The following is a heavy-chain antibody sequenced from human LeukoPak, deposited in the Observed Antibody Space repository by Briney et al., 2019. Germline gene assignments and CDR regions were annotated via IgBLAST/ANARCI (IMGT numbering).Heavy chain of an antibody. CDR1: GCTFSSYE. CDR3: VRWYDAFDI. Sequence: GGSLRLSCAAFGCTFSSYEMNWVRQAPGKGLEWVSYISSSGSTIYYADSVKGRFTISRDNAKNSLYLQMNSLRAEDTAVYYCVRWYDAFDIWGQGTMVTVSS. D-gene: IGHD2-15*01. J-gene: IGHJ3*02. V-gene: IGHV3-48*03. CDR2: ISSSGSTI.